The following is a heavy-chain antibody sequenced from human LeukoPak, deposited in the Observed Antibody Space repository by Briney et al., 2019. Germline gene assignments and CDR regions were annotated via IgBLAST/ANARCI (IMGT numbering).Heavy chain of an antibody. CDR1: GASISNFY. CDR3: ARPIANWFDP. V-gene: IGHV4-4*07. Sequence: SETLSLTCTVSGASISNFYWSWIRQSAGKGLEWVGRISPSGTTDYNPSLKSRLTMSLDTSKNQFSLKLRSVTAADTAVYYCARPIANWFDPWGQGILVTVSS. J-gene: IGHJ5*02. CDR2: ISPSGTT. D-gene: IGHD6-13*01.